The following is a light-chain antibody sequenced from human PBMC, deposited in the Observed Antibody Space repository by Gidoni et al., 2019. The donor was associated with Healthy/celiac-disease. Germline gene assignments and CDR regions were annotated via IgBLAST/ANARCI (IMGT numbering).Light chain of an antibody. CDR1: QSISSY. J-gene: IGKJ1*01. CDR3: QRSYSTPRT. V-gene: IGKV1-39*01. Sequence: DIQMTQSPSSLSASVGDRVTITCRASQSISSYLNWYQQKPGIAPKLLIYAASSLQSGVPSRFSGSGSGTDFTLTISSLQPEDFATYYCQRSYSTPRTFGQGTKVEIK. CDR2: AAS.